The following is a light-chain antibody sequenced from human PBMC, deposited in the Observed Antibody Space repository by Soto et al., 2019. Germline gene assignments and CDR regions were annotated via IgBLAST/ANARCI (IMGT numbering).Light chain of an antibody. J-gene: IGKJ1*01. V-gene: IGKV3D-20*02. CDR1: QSVSSGY. CDR3: HQRQSWPRT. Sequence: EIVLTHSPGTLSLSPWERATLSFSASQSVSSGYLAWYQHRPGQAPRLLIYQTSIRAAGIPARFSASGTGTDFTLTISDVQPEDFAVYYCHQRQSWPRTFGQGTKVDIK. CDR2: QTS.